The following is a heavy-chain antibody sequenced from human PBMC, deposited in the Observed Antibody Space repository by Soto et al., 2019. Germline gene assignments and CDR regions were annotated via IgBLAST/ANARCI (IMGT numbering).Heavy chain of an antibody. J-gene: IGHJ4*02. CDR2: LNGDGSST. Sequence: GGSLRLSCAASGFTFSGYWMHWVRQAPGKGLVWVSRLNGDGSSTTYADSVKGRLTISRDNAKNTLYLQMNSLRAEDTAVYYCARGGSITYRGFDYWGQGARVTVSS. D-gene: IGHD2-21*01. CDR3: ARGGSITYRGFDY. CDR1: GFTFSGYW. V-gene: IGHV3-74*01.